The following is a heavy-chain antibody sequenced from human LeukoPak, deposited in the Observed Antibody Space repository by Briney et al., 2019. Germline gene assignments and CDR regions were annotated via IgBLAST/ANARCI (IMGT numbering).Heavy chain of an antibody. D-gene: IGHD6-13*01. Sequence: GGSLRLSCAASGFTFSSYEMNWVRQAPGKGLEWVSYISSSGSTIYYADSVKGRFTISRDNAKNSLYLQVNSLRAEDTAVYYCARDHEGIADYWGQGTLVTVSS. J-gene: IGHJ4*02. CDR2: ISSSGSTI. V-gene: IGHV3-48*03. CDR3: ARDHEGIADY. CDR1: GFTFSSYE.